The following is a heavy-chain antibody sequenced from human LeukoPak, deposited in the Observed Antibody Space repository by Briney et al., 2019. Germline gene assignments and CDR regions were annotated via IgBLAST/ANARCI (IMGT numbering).Heavy chain of an antibody. Sequence: ASVKVSCKASGGTFSSYAISWVRQAPGQGLEWMGGIIPIFGTANYAQKFQGRVTITADESTSTAYMELSSLRSEDTAVYYCATNSGSYFDAFDIWGQGTMVTVSS. D-gene: IGHD1-26*01. V-gene: IGHV1-69*13. CDR1: GGTFSSYA. CDR3: ATNSGSYFDAFDI. CDR2: IIPIFGTA. J-gene: IGHJ3*02.